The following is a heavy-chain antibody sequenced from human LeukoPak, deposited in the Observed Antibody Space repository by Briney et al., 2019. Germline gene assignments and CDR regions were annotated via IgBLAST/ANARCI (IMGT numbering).Heavy chain of an antibody. V-gene: IGHV3-64*01. CDR2: ISSNGGST. D-gene: IGHD5-12*01. Sequence: GGSLRLSCAASGFTFSSYAMHWVRQAPGKGLEYVSAISSNGGSTYYANSVKGRFTISRDNSKNTLYLQMGSLRAEDMAVYYCAREGDSGYPDAFDIWGQGTMVTVSS. CDR1: GFTFSSYA. J-gene: IGHJ3*02. CDR3: AREGDSGYPDAFDI.